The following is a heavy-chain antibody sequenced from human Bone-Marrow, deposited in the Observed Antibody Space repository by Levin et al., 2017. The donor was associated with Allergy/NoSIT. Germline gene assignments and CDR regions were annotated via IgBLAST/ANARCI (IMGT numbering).Heavy chain of an antibody. D-gene: IGHD6-19*01. J-gene: IGHJ5*02. V-gene: IGHV3-23*01. CDR2: LSGSGSTT. CDR1: GFTFKNFA. CDR3: AKYGVGSGWYNAYFAP. Sequence: GGSLRLSCVASGFTFKNFAMTWVRQAPGKGLEWLSGLSGSGSTTYYADFVKGRFTISRDNSKNTLYLQLNNLKAEDTAVYYCAKYGVGSGWYNAYFAPWGQGTLVTVSS.